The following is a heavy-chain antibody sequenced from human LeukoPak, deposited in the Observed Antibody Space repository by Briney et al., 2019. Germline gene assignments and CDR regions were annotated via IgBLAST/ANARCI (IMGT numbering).Heavy chain of an antibody. CDR2: IRSKAYGGTT. Sequence: GGSLRLSGTASEFTFGHYSLSWVRQAPGKGLEWVGFIRSKAYGGTTEYAASVKGRFTIARDDSKSIAYLQMNSLKTEDTAVYYCTRAFYETYGYWFDPWGQGTLVTVSS. CDR3: TRAFYETYGYWFDP. J-gene: IGHJ5*02. CDR1: EFTFGHYS. D-gene: IGHD5/OR15-5a*01. V-gene: IGHV3-49*04.